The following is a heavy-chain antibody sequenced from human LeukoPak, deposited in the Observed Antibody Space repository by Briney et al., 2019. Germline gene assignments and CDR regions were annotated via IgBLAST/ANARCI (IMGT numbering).Heavy chain of an antibody. D-gene: IGHD3-22*01. V-gene: IGHV3-7*01. J-gene: IGHJ4*02. CDR2: IKQDGSEK. Sequence: GGSLRLSCAASGFTFSSYWMSWVRQAPGKGLEWVANIKQDGSEKYYVDSVKGRFTISRDNTKNSLCLQMNSLRAEDTAVYYCARNDYDSSGYYYVFLGNDYWGQGTLVTVSS. CDR3: ARNDYDSSGYYYVFLGNDY. CDR1: GFTFSSYW.